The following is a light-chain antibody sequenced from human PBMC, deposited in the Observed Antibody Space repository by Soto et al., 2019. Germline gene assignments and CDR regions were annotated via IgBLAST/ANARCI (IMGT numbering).Light chain of an antibody. CDR2: TNT. Sequence: QSVLTQPPSVSGAPGQRVTISCTGSNSNIGAGYDVHWYQQLPGTAPKLLIYTNTNRPSGVPDRVSGSKSGTSASLAITGLQAEDEADYYCQSYDSSLSTYVFGTGTKVTVL. J-gene: IGLJ1*01. CDR3: QSYDSSLSTYV. CDR1: NSNIGAGYD. V-gene: IGLV1-40*01.